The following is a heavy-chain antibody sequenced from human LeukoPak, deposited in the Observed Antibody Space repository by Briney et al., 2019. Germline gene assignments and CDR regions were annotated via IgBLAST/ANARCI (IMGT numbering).Heavy chain of an antibody. Sequence: ASVKVSCKASGYTFTNYGISWVRQAPGQGLEWMGWVSGYNGKTNYAQNLQGRVTMTTDTSTSTAYMELRSLRSDDTAVYYCARDGREVLVWVGECSPWTQGTLVTVSS. CDR1: GYTFTNYG. D-gene: IGHD3-10*01. CDR2: VSGYNGKT. J-gene: IGHJ5*02. V-gene: IGHV1-18*01. CDR3: ARDGREVLVWVGECSP.